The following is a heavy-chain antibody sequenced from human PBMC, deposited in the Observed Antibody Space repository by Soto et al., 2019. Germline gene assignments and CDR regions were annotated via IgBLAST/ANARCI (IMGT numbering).Heavy chain of an antibody. J-gene: IGHJ4*02. CDR3: ARLYSSGWYGPGRY. D-gene: IGHD6-19*01. CDR1: GFTFDDYG. Sequence: EVQLVESGGGVVRPGGSLRLSGEASGFTFDDYGMSWVRQAPGKGLEWVSGINWNGGSTGYADSVKGRFTISRDNAKNSLYLQMNSLRAEDTALYYCARLYSSGWYGPGRYWGQGTLVTVSS. CDR2: INWNGGST. V-gene: IGHV3-20*04.